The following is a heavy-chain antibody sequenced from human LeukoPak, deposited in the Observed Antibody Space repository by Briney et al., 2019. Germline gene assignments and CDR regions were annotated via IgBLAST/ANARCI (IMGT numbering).Heavy chain of an antibody. Sequence: GGSLRLSCAASGFTFSSCAMSWVRQAPGKGLEWVSGISGSGGSTYYADSVKGRFTISRDNSKNTLYLQMNSLRAEDTALYYCAKDGRGWYSSSDYFDYWGQGTLVTVSS. CDR2: ISGSGGST. J-gene: IGHJ4*02. D-gene: IGHD6-6*01. CDR3: AKDGRGWYSSSDYFDY. CDR1: GFTFSSCA. V-gene: IGHV3-23*01.